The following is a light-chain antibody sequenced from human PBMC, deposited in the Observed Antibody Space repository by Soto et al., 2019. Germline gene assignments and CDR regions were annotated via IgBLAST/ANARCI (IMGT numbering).Light chain of an antibody. CDR2: SNK. Sequence: QSVLTQPPSASGTPGQRVTISCSGSSSNIGSNTINWYQQLPGTAPKLLIYSNKQRPSGVPDRFSGSKSDTSASLAISGLQSEDEADYYCAAWDDSLSGWVFGGGTQLTVL. CDR1: SSNIGSNT. CDR3: AAWDDSLSGWV. V-gene: IGLV1-44*01. J-gene: IGLJ3*02.